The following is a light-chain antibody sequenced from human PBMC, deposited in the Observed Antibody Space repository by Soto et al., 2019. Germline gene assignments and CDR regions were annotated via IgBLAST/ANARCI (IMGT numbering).Light chain of an antibody. CDR2: DAS. V-gene: IGKV3-11*01. J-gene: IGKJ1*01. Sequence: PGERATLSCRASQSVGTYLDWYQQKPGQAPRLLIYDASNRATGIPARFSGSGSGTDFTLTISSLEPEDFATYYCLQDHTYPWTFGLGTKVTI. CDR1: QSVGTY. CDR3: LQDHTYPWT.